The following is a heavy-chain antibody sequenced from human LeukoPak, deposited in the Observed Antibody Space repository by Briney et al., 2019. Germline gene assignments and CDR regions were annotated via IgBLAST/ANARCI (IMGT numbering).Heavy chain of an antibody. J-gene: IGHJ4*02. Sequence: PGGSLRLSCAASGFTVSSLAMHWVRQAPGKGLEWVARIKSETDGGATHYAAPVQGRFTISRDDSEKTLFLQMNSLRTEDTAVYYCTTGGRVGAFQFDSWGQGTLVTVSS. CDR3: TTGGRVGAFQFDS. CDR2: IKSETDGGAT. D-gene: IGHD1-26*01. CDR1: GFTVSSLA. V-gene: IGHV3-15*01.